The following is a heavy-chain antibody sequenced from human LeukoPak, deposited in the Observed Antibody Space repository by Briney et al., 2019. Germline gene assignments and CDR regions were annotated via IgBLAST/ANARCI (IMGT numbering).Heavy chain of an antibody. CDR2: ISYDGSNK. V-gene: IGHV3-30*03. D-gene: IGHD2-2*01. CDR1: GFTFSSYG. CDR3: ARAVVVPAAIRY. Sequence: PGGSLRLSCAASGFTFSSYGMHWVRQAPGKGLEWVAVISYDGSNKYYADSVKGRFTISRDNSKNTLYLQMNSLRAEDTAVYYCARAVVVPAAIRYWGQGTLVTVSS. J-gene: IGHJ4*02.